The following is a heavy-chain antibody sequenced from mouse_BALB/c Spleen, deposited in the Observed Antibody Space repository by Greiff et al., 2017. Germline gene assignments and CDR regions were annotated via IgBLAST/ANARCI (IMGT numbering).Heavy chain of an antibody. V-gene: IGHV1S81*02. J-gene: IGHJ1*01. D-gene: IGHD2-10*02. CDR3: ARWKLYGNWLWYCDV. CDR2: INPSNGRT. CDR1: GYTFTSYW. Sequence: QVQLQQPGAELVKPGASVKLSCKASGYTFTSYWMHWVKQRPGQGLEWIGEINPSNGRTNYNEKFKSKATLTVDKSSSTAYMQLSSLTSEDSAVYYCARWKLYGNWLWYCDVWGAGTTVTVSS.